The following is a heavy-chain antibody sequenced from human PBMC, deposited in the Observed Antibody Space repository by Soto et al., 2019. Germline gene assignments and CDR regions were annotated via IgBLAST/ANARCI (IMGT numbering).Heavy chain of an antibody. Sequence: GGSLRLSCAASGFTFSSYAMSWVRQAPGKGLEWVSGISGSGGNTYYADSVKGRFTISRDTSKNTLYLQMHSLRAEDTAVYYCAKRNYFDCSGRNPPFDYWGRGTLFTVSS. CDR3: AKRNYFDCSGRNPPFDY. V-gene: IGHV3-23*01. CDR1: GFTFSSYA. J-gene: IGHJ4*02. CDR2: ISGSGGNT. D-gene: IGHD3-22*01.